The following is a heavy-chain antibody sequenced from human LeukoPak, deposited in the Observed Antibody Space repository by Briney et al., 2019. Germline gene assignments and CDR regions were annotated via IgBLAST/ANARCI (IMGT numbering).Heavy chain of an antibody. D-gene: IGHD1-26*01. Sequence: GGSLRLSCAASGFTFSDYYMSWIRQAPGKGLEWVSAISGSGGSTYYADSVKGRFTISRDNSKNTLYLQMNSLRAEDTAVYYCAKGPMSGSYYGGLDYWGQGTLVTVSS. J-gene: IGHJ4*02. CDR1: GFTFSDYY. CDR3: AKGPMSGSYYGGLDY. CDR2: ISGSGGST. V-gene: IGHV3-23*01.